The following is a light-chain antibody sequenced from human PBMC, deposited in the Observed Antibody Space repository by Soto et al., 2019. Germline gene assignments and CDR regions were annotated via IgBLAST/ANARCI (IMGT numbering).Light chain of an antibody. CDR2: EVS. Sequence: QSALTQPASVSGSPGQSITISCTGTSSDVGGYNYVSWYQQHPGKAPKVMIYEVSNRPSGVPDRYSGSKSGNTAFLTVSGLQADDEAVYYCSSYAGSSNWVFGGGTKLTVL. J-gene: IGLJ3*02. V-gene: IGLV2-8*01. CDR3: SSYAGSSNWV. CDR1: SSDVGGYNY.